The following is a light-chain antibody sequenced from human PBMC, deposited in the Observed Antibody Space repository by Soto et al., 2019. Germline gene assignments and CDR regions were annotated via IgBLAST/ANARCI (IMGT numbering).Light chain of an antibody. CDR2: EVT. J-gene: IGLJ3*02. V-gene: IGLV2-8*01. Sequence: QSVLTQPPSASGFPGQSVTISCTGTSSDVGYYDYVSWYQQHPGKAPKLVIYEVTKRPSGVPDRVSASKSGNTASLTVSGLRAEDEADYYCSSYADSTTVVFGGGTKLTVL. CDR1: SSDVGYYDY. CDR3: SSYADSTTVV.